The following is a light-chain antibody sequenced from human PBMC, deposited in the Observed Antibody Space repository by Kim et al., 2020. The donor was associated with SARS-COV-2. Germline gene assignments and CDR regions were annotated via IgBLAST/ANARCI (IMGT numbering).Light chain of an antibody. V-gene: IGLV2-14*04. Sequence: SSIIFSAGTSSCEGGYNDDSSYHQQPGNAPKLMINDVSRRRSGVSNRFSGSTSGNTASLPISGLQAEDEADDYCSSYTSSSSPVVFGGGTQLTVL. CDR1: SSCEGGYND. CDR3: SSYTSSSSPVV. CDR2: DVS. J-gene: IGLJ2*01.